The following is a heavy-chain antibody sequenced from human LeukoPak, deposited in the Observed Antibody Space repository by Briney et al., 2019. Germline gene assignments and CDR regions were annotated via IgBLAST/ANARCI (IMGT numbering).Heavy chain of an antibody. V-gene: IGHV4-39*01. CDR2: IYYSGST. CDR3: ASGGDSSSSGGY. J-gene: IGHJ4*02. D-gene: IGHD6-6*01. CDR1: GGSISSSSYY. Sequence: PAETLSLTCTVSGGSISSSSYYWGWIGQPPGKGLEWIGSIYYSGSTYYNPSLKSRVTISVATSKNKFSLKLSSVTAADTAVYYCASGGDSSSSGGYWGQGTLVTVSS.